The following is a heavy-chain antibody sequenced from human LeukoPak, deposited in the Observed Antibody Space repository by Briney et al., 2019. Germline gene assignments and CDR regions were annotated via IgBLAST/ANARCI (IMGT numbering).Heavy chain of an antibody. V-gene: IGHV1-2*06. D-gene: IGHD3-9*01. CDR1: GYTFTGYY. CDR2: INPNSGGT. Sequence: ASVKVSCKASGYTFTGYYMHWVRQAPGQGLEWMGRINPNSGGTNYAQKFRGRLTMTRDMSTSTVYMELSSLRSEDTAVYYCARGSRPVYNLLTGKRYFDYWGQGTLLTVSS. J-gene: IGHJ4*02. CDR3: ARGSRPVYNLLTGKRYFDY.